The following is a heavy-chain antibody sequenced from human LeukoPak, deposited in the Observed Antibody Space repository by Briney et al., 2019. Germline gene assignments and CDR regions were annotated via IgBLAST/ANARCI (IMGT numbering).Heavy chain of an antibody. Sequence: SGGSLRLSCAASGFTFSSYSMNWVRQAPGEGLEWVSYISSSSSTIYYADSVKGRFTITRDNAKTSLYLQMNSLRAEDTAVYYYARSYYYGSGSYFGPLQFPFDYWGQGTLVTVSS. CDR3: ARSYYYGSGSYFGPLQFPFDY. D-gene: IGHD3-10*01. CDR1: GFTFSSYS. CDR2: ISSSSSTI. J-gene: IGHJ4*02. V-gene: IGHV3-48*01.